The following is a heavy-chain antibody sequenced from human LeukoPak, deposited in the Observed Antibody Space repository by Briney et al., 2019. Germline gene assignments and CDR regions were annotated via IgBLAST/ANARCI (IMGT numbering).Heavy chain of an antibody. D-gene: IGHD2-2*01. Sequence: SETLSLTCAVYGGSFSGYYWSWIRQPPGKGLEWIGEINHSGSTNYNPSLKSRVTISVDTSKNQFSLKLSSVTAADTDVYYCARVRIIVVVPAAIRGGWFDPWGQGTLVTVSS. V-gene: IGHV4-34*01. CDR2: INHSGST. CDR1: GGSFSGYY. CDR3: ARVRIIVVVPAAIRGGWFDP. J-gene: IGHJ5*02.